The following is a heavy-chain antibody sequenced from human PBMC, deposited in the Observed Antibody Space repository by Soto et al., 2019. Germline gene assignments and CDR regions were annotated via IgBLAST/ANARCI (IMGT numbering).Heavy chain of an antibody. CDR3: ARWGHDILTGRGYYGMDV. CDR2: IIPIFGTA. D-gene: IGHD3-9*01. V-gene: IGHV1-69*06. CDR1: GGTFSSYA. Sequence: WASVRVSCKXSGGTFSSYAISWVRQAPGQGLEWMGGIIPIFGTANYAQKFQGRVTITADKSTSTAYMELSSLRSEDTAVYYCARWGHDILTGRGYYGMDVWGQGTTVTVSS. J-gene: IGHJ6*02.